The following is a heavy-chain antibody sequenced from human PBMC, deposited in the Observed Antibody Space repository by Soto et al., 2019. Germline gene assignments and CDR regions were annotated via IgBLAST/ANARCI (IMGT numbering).Heavy chain of an antibody. CDR1: GFTFSSYE. CDR3: ARDRGRGFYYDSSGSSF. V-gene: IGHV3-48*03. Sequence: EVQLVESGGGLVQPGGSPRISCAASGFTFSSYEMNWVRQAPGKGLEWVSYISSSGSTIYYADSVKGRFTISRDNAKNSLYLQMNSLRAEDTAVYYRARDRGRGFYYDSSGSSFWGQVTLVTVSS. J-gene: IGHJ4*02. D-gene: IGHD3-22*01. CDR2: ISSSGSTI.